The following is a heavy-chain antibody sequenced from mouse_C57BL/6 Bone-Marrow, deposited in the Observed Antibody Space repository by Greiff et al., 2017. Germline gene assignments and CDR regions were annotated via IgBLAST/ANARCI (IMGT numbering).Heavy chain of an antibody. J-gene: IGHJ4*01. CDR1: GYTFTSYW. V-gene: IGHV1-61*01. Sequence: VQLQQPGAELVRPGSSVKLSCKASGYTFTSYWMDWVKQRPGQGLEWIGNIYPSDSETHYNQKFKDKATLTVDKSSSTAYMQLSSLTSEDSAVYYCARKVTYYAMDYWCQGTSVTVSS. D-gene: IGHD2-13*01. CDR3: ARKVTYYAMDY. CDR2: IYPSDSET.